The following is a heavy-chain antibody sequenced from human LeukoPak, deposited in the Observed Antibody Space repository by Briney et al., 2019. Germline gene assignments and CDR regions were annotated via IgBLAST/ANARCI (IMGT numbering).Heavy chain of an antibody. CDR1: GGSFSGYY. J-gene: IGHJ5*02. V-gene: IGHV4-59*08. CDR2: IYYSGST. CDR3: ARQVVEYYDNKVDP. D-gene: IGHD3-22*01. Sequence: SETLSLTCAVYGGSFSGYYWSWIRQPPGKGLEWIGYIYYSGSTNYNPSLKSRVTISVDTSKNQFSLKLSSVTAADTAVYYCARQVVEYYDNKVDPWGQGTLVTVSS.